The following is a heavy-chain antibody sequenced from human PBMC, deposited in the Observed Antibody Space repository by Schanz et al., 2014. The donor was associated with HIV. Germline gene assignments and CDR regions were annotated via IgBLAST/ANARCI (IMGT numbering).Heavy chain of an antibody. CDR3: ARASYSGTYYTWFDP. D-gene: IGHD1-26*01. Sequence: QVQLVQSGAEVKKPGSSVMVSCKTSGGTFTNYAISWVRQAPGQGLQWMGGIIPFFGTANYAQTLQGRLTITADESTGTAYMDLTSLRSEDSAIYYCARASYSGTYYTWFDPWGQGTLVTVSS. V-gene: IGHV1-69*12. CDR1: GGTFTNYA. J-gene: IGHJ5*02. CDR2: IIPFFGTA.